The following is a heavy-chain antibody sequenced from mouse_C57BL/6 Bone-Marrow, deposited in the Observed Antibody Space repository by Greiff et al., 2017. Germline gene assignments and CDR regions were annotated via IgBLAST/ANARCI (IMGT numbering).Heavy chain of an antibody. CDR2: ISDGGSYT. J-gene: IGHJ3*01. CDR3: ARENYGSRDWFAY. V-gene: IGHV5-4*01. CDR1: GFTFSSYA. Sequence: EVKLQESGGGLVKPGGSLKLSCAASGFTFSSYAMSWVRQTPEKRLEWVATISDGGSYTYYPDNVKGRFTISRDNAKNNLYLQMSHLKSEDTAMYYCARENYGSRDWFAYWGQGTLVTVSA. D-gene: IGHD1-1*01.